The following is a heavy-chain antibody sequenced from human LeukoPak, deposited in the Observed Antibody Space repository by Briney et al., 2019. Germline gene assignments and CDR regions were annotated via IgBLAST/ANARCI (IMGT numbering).Heavy chain of an antibody. CDR1: GFTFSNYA. CDR2: ITGSGENT. CDR3: AKGRTYHYFMDV. J-gene: IGHJ6*03. Sequence: GGSLRLSCAASGFTFSNYAMTWVRQAPGKGLEWVSTITGSGENTFSAESVKGRFTISRDNSENTLYLQMNSLRAEDAAVYYCAKGRTYHYFMDVWGQGTTVTVSS. V-gene: IGHV3-23*01.